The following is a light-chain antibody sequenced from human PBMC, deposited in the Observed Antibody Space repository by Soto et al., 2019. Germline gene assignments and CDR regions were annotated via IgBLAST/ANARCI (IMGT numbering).Light chain of an antibody. J-gene: IGLJ1*01. CDR1: SSGYNF. CDR2: DVS. Sequence: QSALTQPRSVSGSPGQSVTISCTGISSGYNFVSWYQQHPGKAPKVLIYDVSKRPSVVPDRFSGSKSGNTASLTISGLQAEDEADYYCCSYVGSYTFVFGIGTKVTVL. V-gene: IGLV2-11*01. CDR3: CSYVGSYTFV.